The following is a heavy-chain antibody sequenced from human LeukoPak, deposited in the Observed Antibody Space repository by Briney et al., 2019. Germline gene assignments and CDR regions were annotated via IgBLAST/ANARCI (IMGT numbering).Heavy chain of an antibody. V-gene: IGHV3-7*01. CDR3: TRDGLYYYDSSGYRYFDY. Sequence: GGSLRLSCAASGFTFSSYWMSWVRQAPGKGLEWVANIKQDGSEKKYVDSVRGRFTISRDNAKNSLYLQMNSLRAEDTAVYFCTRDGLYYYDSSGYRYFDYWGQGTLVTVSS. CDR1: GFTFSSYW. D-gene: IGHD3-22*01. CDR2: IKQDGSEK. J-gene: IGHJ4*02.